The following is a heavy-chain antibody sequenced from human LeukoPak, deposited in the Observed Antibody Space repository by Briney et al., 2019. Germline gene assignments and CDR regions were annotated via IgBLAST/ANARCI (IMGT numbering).Heavy chain of an antibody. Sequence: MSGGSLRLSCAASGFTFSSYSMNWVRQAPGKGLEWVSSISSSSSYIYYADSVKGRFTISRDNAKNSLYLQMNSLRPEDTAVYYCARGPYSSSYYFDYWGQGTLVTVSS. CDR2: ISSSSSYI. CDR1: GFTFSSYS. V-gene: IGHV3-21*01. J-gene: IGHJ4*02. D-gene: IGHD6-6*01. CDR3: ARGPYSSSYYFDY.